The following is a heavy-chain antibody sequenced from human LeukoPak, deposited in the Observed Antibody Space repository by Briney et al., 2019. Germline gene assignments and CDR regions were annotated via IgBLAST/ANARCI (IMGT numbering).Heavy chain of an antibody. V-gene: IGHV3-33*01. J-gene: IGHJ6*02. CDR3: ARVTDTAMDYFYGMDV. Sequence: GRSLTLSCAASGFTFSSFGMHWVRQAPGKGLEWVAVKGRFTISRDNAKNSLFLQMNSLRDEDTAVYYCARVTDTAMDYFYGMDVWGQGTTVTVSS. D-gene: IGHD5-18*01. CDR1: GFTFSSFG.